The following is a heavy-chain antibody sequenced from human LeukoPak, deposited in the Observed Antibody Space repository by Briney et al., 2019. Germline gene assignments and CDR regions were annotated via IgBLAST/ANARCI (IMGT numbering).Heavy chain of an antibody. J-gene: IGHJ4*02. V-gene: IGHV3-7*01. CDR2: INQGGSVK. CDR1: GFTFRSYW. Sequence: PGGSLRLSCAASGFTFRSYWMSWVRQAPGKGLEWVANINQGGSVKYYVDSVKGRFTISRDDAKNSLYVQMNSLRADDTAIYYCATETRAPHNWGQGTLVTVSS. CDR3: ATETRAPHN.